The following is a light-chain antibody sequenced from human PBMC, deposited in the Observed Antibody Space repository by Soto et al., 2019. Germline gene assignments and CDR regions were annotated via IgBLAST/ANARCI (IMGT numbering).Light chain of an antibody. Sequence: EIVWTQSPATLSLSPGERATLSCRASQSVRRYLAWYQQKPGQTPRLLIYDAFNRDTGIPARFSGSGSGTDFTLTISSLEPEDFAVYYCQQRGNWPQTFGPGTKVDI. CDR1: QSVRRY. J-gene: IGKJ3*01. CDR2: DAF. V-gene: IGKV3-11*01. CDR3: QQRGNWPQT.